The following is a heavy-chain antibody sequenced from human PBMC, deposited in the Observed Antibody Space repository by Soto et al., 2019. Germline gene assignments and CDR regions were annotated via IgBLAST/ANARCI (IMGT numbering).Heavy chain of an antibody. D-gene: IGHD3-9*01. CDR2: INHSGNN. J-gene: IGHJ3*02. CDR1: GGSFSTYH. Sequence: PSETLSLTCVVSGGSFSTYHYNWIRQSPGKGLEWIGEINHSGNNNYSPSLKSRVTMSLDTSKNQFSLKLTSVTAADTAVYYCARGGSNDWQVAFDIWGQGTMLTVS. V-gene: IGHV4-34*01. CDR3: ARGGSNDWQVAFDI.